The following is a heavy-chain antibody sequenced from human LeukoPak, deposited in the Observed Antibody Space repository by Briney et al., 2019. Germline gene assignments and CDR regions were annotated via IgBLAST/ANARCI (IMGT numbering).Heavy chain of an antibody. CDR3: AKANGDTIYGSGSYPYYFEY. D-gene: IGHD3-10*01. Sequence: GGSLRLSCAASGFTFSSYAMSWVRQAPGKGLEWVSAISGSGGSTYYADSVKGRFTISRDNSKNTLYLQMNSLRAEDTAVYYCAKANGDTIYGSGSYPYYFEYWGQGTLVTVSS. J-gene: IGHJ4*02. V-gene: IGHV3-23*01. CDR1: GFTFSSYA. CDR2: ISGSGGST.